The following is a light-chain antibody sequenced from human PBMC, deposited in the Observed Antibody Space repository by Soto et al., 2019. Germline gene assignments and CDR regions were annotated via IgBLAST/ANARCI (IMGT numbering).Light chain of an antibody. CDR2: AAS. CDR3: QQSYSTL. V-gene: IGKV1-39*01. Sequence: DIQMTQSPSSPSASVGDRVTITCRASQSINNYLNWYQQKPGRAPKLLIYAASNLQSGVPSRVSGSGSGTDFALTISSLQPEDFATYYCQQSYSTLFGPGTKVDI. CDR1: QSINNY. J-gene: IGKJ3*01.